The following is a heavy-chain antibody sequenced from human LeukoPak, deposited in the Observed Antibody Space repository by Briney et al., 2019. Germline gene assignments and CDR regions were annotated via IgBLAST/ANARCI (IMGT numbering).Heavy chain of an antibody. CDR3: ARHVSAYSSGLPYYMDV. V-gene: IGHV4-61*02. CDR2: IYTSGIT. D-gene: IGHD6-19*01. Sequence: SETLSLTCTVSGDSISSGSYYWSWIRQPAGRGLEWIGRIYTSGITNYNPSLKSRVTMSVDTSKNQFSLKLSSVTAADTAVYYCARHVSAYSSGLPYYMDVWGKGTTVTVSS. J-gene: IGHJ6*03. CDR1: GDSISSGSYY.